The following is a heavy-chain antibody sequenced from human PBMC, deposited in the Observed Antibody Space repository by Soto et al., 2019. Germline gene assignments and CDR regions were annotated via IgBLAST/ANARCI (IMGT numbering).Heavy chain of an antibody. CDR1: GFTFSNYA. CDR2: ISYDETNK. V-gene: IGHV3-30-3*01. Sequence: GGSLRLSCAASGFTFSNYAMHWVRQAPGKGLEWVAVISYDETNKYYADSVKGRFTISRDNSKNTLCLQMNSLRAEDTAVYYCARVRGDFFGDYFDYWGQGTLVTVSS. J-gene: IGHJ4*02. CDR3: ARVRGDFFGDYFDY. D-gene: IGHD3-10*01.